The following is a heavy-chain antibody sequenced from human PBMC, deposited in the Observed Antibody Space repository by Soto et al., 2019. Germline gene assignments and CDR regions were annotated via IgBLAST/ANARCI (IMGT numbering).Heavy chain of an antibody. Sequence: QVQLQESGPGLVKPSQTLSLTCTVSGGSISSGSYYWSWIRQLPGKGLEWIGYIYYSGSTYYNPSLKSRVTSSGDTSKNQFSLKLNSVTAADTAVYYCATRTDYYYGSGSLGGMDVWGQGTTVTVSS. D-gene: IGHD3-10*01. J-gene: IGHJ6*02. CDR2: IYYSGST. CDR3: ATRTDYYYGSGSLGGMDV. V-gene: IGHV4-31*03. CDR1: GGSISSGSYY.